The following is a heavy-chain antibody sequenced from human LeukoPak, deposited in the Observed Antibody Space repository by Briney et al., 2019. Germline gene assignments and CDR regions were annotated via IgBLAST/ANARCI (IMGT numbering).Heavy chain of an antibody. CDR2: IYPGDSDP. J-gene: IGHJ4*02. CDR1: GYSFTTYW. V-gene: IGHV5-51*01. CDR3: ARARYCSGGNCYAEY. Sequence: KSGESLKISCKGSGYSFTTYWNGWVRPMPGKGLEWMGIIYPGDSDPRYSPSFQGQVTISADKSISTAYLQWSSLKASDTAMYYCARARYCSGGNCYAEYWGQGTLVTVSS. D-gene: IGHD2-15*01.